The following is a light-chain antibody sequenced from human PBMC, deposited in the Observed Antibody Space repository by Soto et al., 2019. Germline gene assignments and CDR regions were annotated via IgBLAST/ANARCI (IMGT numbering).Light chain of an antibody. Sequence: QSALTQPDSVSGSPGQSITISCSGTTSDVGIYNLVSWYQQHPGKAPKLVMSEVDKRPSGVSNRCSGSRSGNTAPQTISGHQSEDEADYYCSSYAGSRWVFGGGTKLTVL. CDR2: EVD. CDR3: SSYAGSRWV. J-gene: IGLJ3*02. V-gene: IGLV2-23*02. CDR1: TSDVGIYNL.